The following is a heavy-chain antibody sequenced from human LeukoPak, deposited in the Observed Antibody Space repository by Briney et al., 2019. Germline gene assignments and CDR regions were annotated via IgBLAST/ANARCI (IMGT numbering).Heavy chain of an antibody. CDR1: GYTFTGYY. CDR3: ARAGGRRITTFGKTPNWFDP. D-gene: IGHD3-3*01. J-gene: IGHJ5*02. Sequence: ASVKVSCKASGYTFTGYYMHWVRQAPGQGLEWMGWINPNSGGTNYAQKFQGRATMTRDTSISTAYMELSRLRSDDTAVYYCARAGGRRITTFGKTPNWFDPWGQGTLVTVSS. CDR2: INPNSGGT. V-gene: IGHV1-2*02.